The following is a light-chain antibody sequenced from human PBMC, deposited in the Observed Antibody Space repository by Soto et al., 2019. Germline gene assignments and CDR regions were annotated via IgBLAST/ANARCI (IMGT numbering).Light chain of an antibody. CDR1: QSVASNY. V-gene: IGKV3-20*01. CDR3: HQYGISPPYT. J-gene: IGKJ2*01. CDR2: GAS. Sequence: EIVLTQSPGTLSLSPGERATLSCRASQSVASNYLAWYQQKPGQTPRLLIYGASSRATDIPDRFSGSVSGTDFTLTISILEPEDFAVYYCHQYGISPPYTFGQGTKLEIK.